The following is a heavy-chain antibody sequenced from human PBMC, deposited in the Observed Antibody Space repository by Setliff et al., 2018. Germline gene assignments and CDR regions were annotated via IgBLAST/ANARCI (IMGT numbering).Heavy chain of an antibody. D-gene: IGHD3-3*01. CDR3: AREDFWSGRNDY. V-gene: IGHV4-39*06. CDR2: IYYSGST. CDR1: GGSISSRSYY. J-gene: IGHJ4*02. Sequence: SETLSLTCTVSGGSISSRSYYWGWIRQPPGKGLEWIGSIYYSGSTYYKPSLKSRVTISVDTSKNQFALKLSSVTAADTAVYYCAREDFWSGRNDYWGQGTLVTVS.